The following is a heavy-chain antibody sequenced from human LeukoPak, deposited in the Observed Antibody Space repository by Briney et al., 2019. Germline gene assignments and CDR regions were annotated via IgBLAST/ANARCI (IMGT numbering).Heavy chain of an antibody. CDR2: ISGSGPST. D-gene: IGHD3-22*01. J-gene: IGHJ4*02. CDR1: GFTFQNYA. V-gene: IGHV3-23*01. CDR3: ARLPTFYYDSSHYHYDY. Sequence: GGSLRLSCAASGFTFQNYAMSWVRQAPGKGLEWASSISGSGPSTDYADSVKGRFTISRDKSKNTLYLQMNSLRAEDTAVYYCARLPTFYYDSSHYHYDYWGQGTQVTVSS.